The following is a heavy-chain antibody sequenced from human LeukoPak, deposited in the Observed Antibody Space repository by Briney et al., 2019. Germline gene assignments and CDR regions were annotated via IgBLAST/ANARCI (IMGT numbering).Heavy chain of an antibody. Sequence: GGSLRLSCAASGFTFSSYGMHWVRQAPGKGLEWVAFIRYDGSNKYYADSVKGRFTISRDNSKNTLYLQMNSLRAEDTAVYYCAKVLGYCSSTSCYYDYWGQGTLDTVSS. CDR3: AKVLGYCSSTSCYYDY. J-gene: IGHJ4*02. V-gene: IGHV3-30*02. CDR1: GFTFSSYG. CDR2: IRYDGSNK. D-gene: IGHD2-2*01.